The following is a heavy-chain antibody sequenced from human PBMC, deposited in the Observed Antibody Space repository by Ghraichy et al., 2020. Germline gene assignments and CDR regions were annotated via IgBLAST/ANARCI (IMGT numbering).Heavy chain of an antibody. V-gene: IGHV1-18*01. D-gene: IGHD3-22*01. Sequence: GKGECKASGYTFTNYGITWVRQAPGQGLEWMGWISAYNGNTNYAQKLQGRVTMTTDTSTSAAYMELRSLRFDDTAVYYCARVTHYDSSGYYSFDYWGHPTLVTVSS. CDR2: ISAYNGNT. J-gene: IGHJ4*01. CDR3: ARVTHYDSSGYYSFDY. CDR1: GYTFTNYG.